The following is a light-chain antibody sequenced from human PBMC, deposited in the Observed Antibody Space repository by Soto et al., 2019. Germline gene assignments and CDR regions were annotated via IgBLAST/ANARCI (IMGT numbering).Light chain of an antibody. Sequence: QSALTQPPSASGSPGQSVTISCTGTSSDVGAYNYVSWYQQHPGKAPKLMIYDVTKRPSGVPDRFSGSKSGNTASLTVSGRQAEAEADYSCNSYAGTSIWVFGGGTKLTVL. CDR2: DVT. V-gene: IGLV2-8*01. J-gene: IGLJ3*02. CDR1: SSDVGAYNY. CDR3: NSYAGTSIWV.